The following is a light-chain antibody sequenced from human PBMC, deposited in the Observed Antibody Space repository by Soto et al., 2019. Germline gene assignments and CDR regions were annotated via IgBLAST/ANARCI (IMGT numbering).Light chain of an antibody. J-gene: IGLJ1*01. CDR3: CSNAGSTTYV. Sequence: QSVLTQPASVSGSPGQSITISCTGTSSDVGSYNLVSWYQQHPGKAPKLMIYEVSKRPSGVSNRFSGSKSGNTASLTISGLQAEDETEYYCCSNAGSTTYVFGTGTKVTVL. V-gene: IGLV2-23*02. CDR1: SSDVGSYNL. CDR2: EVS.